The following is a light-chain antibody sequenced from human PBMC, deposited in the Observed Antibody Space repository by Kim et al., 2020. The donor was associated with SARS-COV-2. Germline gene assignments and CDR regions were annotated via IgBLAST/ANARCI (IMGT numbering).Light chain of an antibody. V-gene: IGLV3-19*01. J-gene: IGLJ2*01. CDR3: NSRDTSGNHLVV. CDR1: SLKIYY. Sequence: LGQTVSITGRGDSLKIYYATWYQQKPGQAPVLVIYGKNNRPSGIPDRFSGSSSVNTASLTITGAQAEDEADYYCNSRDTSGNHLVVFGGGTQLTVL. CDR2: GKN.